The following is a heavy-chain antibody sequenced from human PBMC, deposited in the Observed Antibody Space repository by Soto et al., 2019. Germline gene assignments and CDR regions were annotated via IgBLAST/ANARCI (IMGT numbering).Heavy chain of an antibody. CDR3: AKAGGSSSSVGYNWFDP. CDR2: ISGSGGST. CDR1: GFTFSSYA. D-gene: IGHD6-6*01. V-gene: IGHV3-23*01. Sequence: EVQLLESGGGLVQPGGSLRLSCAASGFTFSSYAMSWVRQAPGKGLEWVSAISGSGGSTYYADSVKGRFTISRDNSKNTLYLQMNSLRAEDTAVYYCAKAGGSSSSVGYNWFDPWGQGTLVTVSS. J-gene: IGHJ5*02.